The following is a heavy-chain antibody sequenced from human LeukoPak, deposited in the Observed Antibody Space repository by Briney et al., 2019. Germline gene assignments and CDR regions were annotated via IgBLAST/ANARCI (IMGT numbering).Heavy chain of an antibody. Sequence: GESLRLSCAASGFPFSTFWMSWVRQAPGKGLEWVAKIKQDGSEKYYVDSVKGRFTISRDNAKNSLYLQMNSLRAEDTAVYYCAELGITMIGGVWGKGTTVTISS. CDR2: IKQDGSEK. CDR1: GFPFSTFW. CDR3: AELGITMIGGV. J-gene: IGHJ6*04. V-gene: IGHV3-7*01. D-gene: IGHD3-10*02.